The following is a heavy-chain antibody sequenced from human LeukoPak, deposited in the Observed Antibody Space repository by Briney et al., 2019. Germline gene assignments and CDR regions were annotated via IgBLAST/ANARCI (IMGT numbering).Heavy chain of an antibody. J-gene: IGHJ4*02. CDR2: INHSGST. V-gene: IGHV4-39*07. D-gene: IGHD4-17*01. CDR3: GYGEEFDY. Sequence: PSETLSLTCTVSGGSISSSSYYWGWIRQPPGKGLEWIGEINHSGSTNYNPSLKSRVTISVDTSKNQFSLKLSSVTAADTAVYYCGYGEEFDYWGQGTLVTVSS. CDR1: GGSISSSSYY.